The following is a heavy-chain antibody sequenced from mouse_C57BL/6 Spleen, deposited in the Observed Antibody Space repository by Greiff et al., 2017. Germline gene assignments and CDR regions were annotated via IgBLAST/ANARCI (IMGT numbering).Heavy chain of an antibody. Sequence: QVHVKQPGAELVRPGTSVKLSCKASGYTFTSYWLHWVKQRPGQGLEWIGVIDPSDSYTNYNQKFKGKATLTVDTSSSTAYMQLSSLTSEDSAVYYCAIITTVVARGFAYWGQGTLVTVSA. CDR1: GYTFTSYW. J-gene: IGHJ3*01. V-gene: IGHV1-59*01. CDR3: AIITTVVARGFAY. CDR2: IDPSDSYT. D-gene: IGHD1-1*01.